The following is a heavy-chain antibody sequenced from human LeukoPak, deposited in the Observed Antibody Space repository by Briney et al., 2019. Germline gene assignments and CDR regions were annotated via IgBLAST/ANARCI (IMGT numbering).Heavy chain of an antibody. Sequence: SETLSLTCTVSGGSISSSSYYWGWIRQLPGKGLEWIGSIYYSGSTYYNPSLKSRVTISVDTSKNQFSLKLSSVTAADTAVYYCATPRYGGNPDYWGQGTLVTVSS. J-gene: IGHJ4*02. D-gene: IGHD4-23*01. CDR3: ATPRYGGNPDY. V-gene: IGHV4-39*07. CDR2: IYYSGST. CDR1: GGSISSSSYY.